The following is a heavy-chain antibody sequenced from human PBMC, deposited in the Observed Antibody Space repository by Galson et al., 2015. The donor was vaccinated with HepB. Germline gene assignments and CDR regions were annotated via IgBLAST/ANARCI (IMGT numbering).Heavy chain of an antibody. D-gene: IGHD5-24*01. V-gene: IGHV3-30*01. CDR1: GFTFSSYS. CDR2: ISYDGSNK. Sequence: SLRLSCAASGFTFSSYSMHWVRQAPGKGLKWVAVISYDGSNKYYADSVKGRFTISRDNSKNTLYLQMNSLRAEDTAVYYCARDLDRDGYNIDYWGQGTLVTVSS. J-gene: IGHJ4*02. CDR3: ARDLDRDGYNIDY.